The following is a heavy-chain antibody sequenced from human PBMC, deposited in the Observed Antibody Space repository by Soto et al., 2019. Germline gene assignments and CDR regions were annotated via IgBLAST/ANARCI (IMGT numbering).Heavy chain of an antibody. D-gene: IGHD4-17*01. J-gene: IGHJ4*02. CDR1: GYTFTRCA. CDR3: ASEIDATTVNRLDY. V-gene: IGHV1-3*01. CDR2: INAGNGDT. Sequence: VQLVQSGAEVKKPGASVQVSCKASGYTFTRCAMHWVRQAPGQRLEWMGWINAGNGDTKYSQKFQGRVTITRDTSATTAYMDLSRLTFEDTAVYYCASEIDATTVNRLDYWGQGTLVTVSS.